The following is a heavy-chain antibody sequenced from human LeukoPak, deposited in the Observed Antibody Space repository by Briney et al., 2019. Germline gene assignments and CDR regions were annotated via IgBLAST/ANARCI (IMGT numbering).Heavy chain of an antibody. J-gene: IGHJ4*02. CDR3: ARSLDAEPPYY. D-gene: IGHD1-1*01. V-gene: IGHV5-51*01. CDR1: GYSFTSYW. CDR2: IYPGDSDT. Sequence: GESLKISCKGSGYSFTSYWTGWVRHMPGKGLEWMGIIYPGDSDTRYSTSFQGQVTISADKSISTAYLQWSSLKAWDTAMYYCARSLDAEPPYYWGQGTLVTVSS.